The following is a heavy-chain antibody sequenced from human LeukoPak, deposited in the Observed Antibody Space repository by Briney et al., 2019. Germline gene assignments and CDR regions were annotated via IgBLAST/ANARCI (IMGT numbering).Heavy chain of an antibody. J-gene: IGHJ4*02. CDR1: GFTFGKYW. V-gene: IGHV3-33*07. CDR3: ARDVDCSSSSCYELDY. CDR2: IWYDGSKK. D-gene: IGHD2-2*01. Sequence: PGGSLRLSCVASGFTFGKYWMSWVRQAPGQGLEWVAVIWYDGSKKYYADSVKGRFTISRDTSKNTLYLQMTSLRVEDTAVYYCARDVDCSSSSCYELDYWGQGTLVTVSS.